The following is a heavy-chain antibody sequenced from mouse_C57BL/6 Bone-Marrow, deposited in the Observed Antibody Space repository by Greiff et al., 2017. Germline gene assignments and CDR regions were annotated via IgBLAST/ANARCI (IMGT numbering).Heavy chain of an antibody. CDR3: ARITTVVVHWYFDV. CDR2: ISSGGSYT. V-gene: IGHV5-6*01. J-gene: IGHJ1*03. CDR1: GFTFSSYG. D-gene: IGHD1-1*01. Sequence: EVHLVESGGDLVKPGGSLKLSCAASGFTFSSYGMSWVRQTPDKRLEWVATISSGGSYTYYPDSVKGGFTLSRDNAKNTLYLQMSSLKSEDTAMYYCARITTVVVHWYFDVWGTGTTVTVSS.